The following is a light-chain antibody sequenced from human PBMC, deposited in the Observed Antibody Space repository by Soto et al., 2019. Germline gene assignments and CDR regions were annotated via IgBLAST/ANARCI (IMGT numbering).Light chain of an antibody. CDR1: SGDIGSYNR. Sequence: QSVLTQPASVSGSPGQSITISCTGTSGDIGSYNRVSWYQQHPGKAPKLIIYEDTDRPSGVSNRFSGSKSGNTASLTISGLQAEDEAEYYCSSYTNINTRACVFGTGTKVTVL. V-gene: IGLV2-14*01. J-gene: IGLJ1*01. CDR2: EDT. CDR3: SSYTNINTRACV.